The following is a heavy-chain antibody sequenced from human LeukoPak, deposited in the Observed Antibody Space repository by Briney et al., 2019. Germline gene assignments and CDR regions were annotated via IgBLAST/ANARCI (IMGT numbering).Heavy chain of an antibody. CDR2: ISDSGGST. V-gene: IGHV3-23*01. J-gene: IGHJ3*02. CDR3: AKGENDAFDI. Sequence: PGGSLRLSFAASGFTFSSYTMSWVRQAPGKGLEWVSVISDSGGSTYYADSVKGRFTISRDNPKNTLYLQMSSLRPEDTAVYYCAKGENDAFDIWGPGTMVTVSS. CDR1: GFTFSSYT.